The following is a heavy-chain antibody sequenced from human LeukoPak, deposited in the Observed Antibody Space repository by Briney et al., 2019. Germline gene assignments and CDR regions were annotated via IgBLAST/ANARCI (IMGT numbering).Heavy chain of an antibody. CDR1: GFTFSSYG. Sequence: GGSLRLSCAASGFTFSSYGMHWVRQAPGKGLEWVAFIRYDGSNKSYADSVKGRFTISRDNSKNTLYLQMNSLRAEDTAVYYCARARKSGGITMIRGVKDRGWFDPWGQGTLVTVSS. D-gene: IGHD3-10*01. V-gene: IGHV3-30*02. CDR2: IRYDGSNK. CDR3: ARARKSGGITMIRGVKDRGWFDP. J-gene: IGHJ5*02.